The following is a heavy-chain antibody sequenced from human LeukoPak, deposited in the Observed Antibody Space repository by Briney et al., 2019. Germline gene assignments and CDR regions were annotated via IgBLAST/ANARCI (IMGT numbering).Heavy chain of an antibody. V-gene: IGHV3-30*04. CDR3: ARGGGHLDC. CDR2: ISYDGSNK. Sequence: GGSLRLSCAASGFTFSSYAMHWVRQAPGKGLEWVAVISYDGSNKYYADSVKGRFTISRDNSKNTLYLQMNSLRAEDTAVYYCARGGGHLDCWGQGTLVTVSS. CDR1: GFTFSSYA. D-gene: IGHD4-23*01. J-gene: IGHJ4*02.